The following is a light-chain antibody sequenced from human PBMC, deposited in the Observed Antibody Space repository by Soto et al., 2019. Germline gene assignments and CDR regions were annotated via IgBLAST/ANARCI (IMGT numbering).Light chain of an antibody. CDR3: QQYDSPPFA. J-gene: IGKJ2*01. Sequence: EIVLTQSPGTLSLSPGERATLSCRASKSVSSSFLAWYQQKPGQAPRLLIYDASSRATGIPDRFSGTGSGTAFTLTISRLEPEDFAMYYCQQYDSPPFAFDQGTRLEI. CDR1: KSVSSSF. CDR2: DAS. V-gene: IGKV3-20*01.